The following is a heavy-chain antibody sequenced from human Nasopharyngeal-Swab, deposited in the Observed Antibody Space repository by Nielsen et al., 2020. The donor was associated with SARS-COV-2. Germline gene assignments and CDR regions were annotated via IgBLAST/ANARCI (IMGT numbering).Heavy chain of an antibody. CDR2: IRSKTYSGAP. CDR1: GFTFGDYG. CDR3: ARSVGSYYGQGAFDI. V-gene: IGHV3-49*01. J-gene: IGHJ3*02. Sequence: GESLKISCTTSGFTFGDYGMSWFRQAPGKGLEWVGFIRSKTYSGAPEYAASVKGRFTISSDGAESIAYLQMNSLETEDTGVYYCARSVGSYYGQGAFDIWGQGTMVTVSS. D-gene: IGHD1-26*01.